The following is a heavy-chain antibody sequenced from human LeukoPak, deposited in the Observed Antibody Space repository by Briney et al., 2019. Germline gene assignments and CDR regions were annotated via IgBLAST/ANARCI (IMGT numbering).Heavy chain of an antibody. J-gene: IGHJ4*02. V-gene: IGHV1-46*01. D-gene: IGHD5-24*01. CDR3: ARDTDGYNYALGY. CDR1: GGTFSSYA. Sequence: ASVKVSCKASGGTFSSYAISWVRQAPGQGLEWMGIINPSGGSTSYAQKFQGRVTMTKDTSTSTLYMELSSLRSEDTAVYYCARDTDGYNYALGYWGQGTLVTVSS. CDR2: INPSGGST.